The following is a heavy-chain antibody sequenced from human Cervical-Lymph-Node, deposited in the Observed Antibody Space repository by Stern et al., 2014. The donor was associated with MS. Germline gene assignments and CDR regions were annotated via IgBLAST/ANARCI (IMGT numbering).Heavy chain of an antibody. J-gene: IGHJ6*02. CDR2: IIPILGTE. D-gene: IGHD6-19*01. CDR3: AREGVAGIYYYYGMDV. Sequence: VQLVESGAEVKKPGSSVKVSCKASGGTFSSYAISWVRQAPGQGLEWTGGIIPILGTENYAQKFQGRVTITADESTSTAYMELSSLRSEDTAVYYCAREGVAGIYYYYGMDVWGQGTTVTVSS. V-gene: IGHV1-69*01. CDR1: GGTFSSYA.